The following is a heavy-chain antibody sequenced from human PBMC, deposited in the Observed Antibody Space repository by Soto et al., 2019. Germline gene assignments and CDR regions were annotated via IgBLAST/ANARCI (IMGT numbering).Heavy chain of an antibody. CDR2: IYYSGST. CDR3: ARDRRDGYNYYYYYGMDV. Sequence: SETLSLTCTVSGGSISSYYWSWIRQPPGKGLEWIGYIYYSGSTNYNPSLKSRVTISVDTSKNQFSLKLSSVTAADTAVYYCARDRRDGYNYYYYYGMDVWGQGTTVTVSS. D-gene: IGHD5-12*01. CDR1: GGSISSYY. V-gene: IGHV4-59*01. J-gene: IGHJ6*02.